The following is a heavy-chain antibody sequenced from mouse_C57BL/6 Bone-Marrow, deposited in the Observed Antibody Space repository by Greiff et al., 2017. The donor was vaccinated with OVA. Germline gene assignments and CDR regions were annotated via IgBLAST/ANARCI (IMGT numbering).Heavy chain of an antibody. D-gene: IGHD1-1*02. CDR1: GFTFSDFY. J-gene: IGHJ2*01. CDR3: ARDTGIYFYY. CDR2: SSNKANDYKS. Sequence: EVKVVESGGGLVQSGRSLRLSCATSGFTFSDFYMAWVRPAPGKGLEWIAASSNKANDYKSEYSAYVKGRFIVSRDNSQSILYLQMNALRAEDTAMYYCARDTGIYFYYWGQGTTLTVSS. V-gene: IGHV7-1*01.